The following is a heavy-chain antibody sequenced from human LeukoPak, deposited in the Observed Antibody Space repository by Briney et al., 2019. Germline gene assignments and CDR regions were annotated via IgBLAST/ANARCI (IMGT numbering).Heavy chain of an antibody. D-gene: IGHD3/OR15-3a*01. CDR1: GFTFSSYS. J-gene: IGHJ3*02. Sequence: GGSLRLSCAASGFTFSSYSMNWVRQAPGKGLEWVSSISSSSSYIYYADSVKGRFTISRDNAENSLYLQMNSLRAEDTAVYYCARDGHHDAFDIWGQGTMVTVSS. CDR2: ISSSSSYI. V-gene: IGHV3-21*01. CDR3: ARDGHHDAFDI.